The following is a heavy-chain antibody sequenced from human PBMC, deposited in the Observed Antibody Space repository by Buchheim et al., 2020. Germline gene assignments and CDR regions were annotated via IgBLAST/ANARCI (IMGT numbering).Heavy chain of an antibody. J-gene: IGHJ4*02. Sequence: QVQFVQSGAEVKKPGASVKVSCKASGYTFTSXAIHWVRQAPGQRLEWMGWITAGNGDKKYSQRLQGRLXLTTDTSASHAYMELSGLRSEDTAVYYCSREGVLTHLDYWGQGTL. V-gene: IGHV1-3*01. CDR3: SREGVLTHLDY. CDR2: ITAGNGDK. CDR1: GYTFTSXA. D-gene: IGHD4/OR15-4a*01.